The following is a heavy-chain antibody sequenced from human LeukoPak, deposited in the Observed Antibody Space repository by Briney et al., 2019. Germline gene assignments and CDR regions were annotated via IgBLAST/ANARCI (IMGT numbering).Heavy chain of an antibody. D-gene: IGHD3-16*01. CDR2: ISGSAAST. Sequence: PGGSLRLSCAASGFTFSTSAMSWVRQPPGKGLEWVSAISGSAASTYYADSVEGRFTISRDNSKNTLYLQMNSLRAEDTAVYYCAKAPGGIVGYWGQGTLVTVSS. J-gene: IGHJ4*02. CDR1: GFTFSTSA. CDR3: AKAPGGIVGY. V-gene: IGHV3-23*01.